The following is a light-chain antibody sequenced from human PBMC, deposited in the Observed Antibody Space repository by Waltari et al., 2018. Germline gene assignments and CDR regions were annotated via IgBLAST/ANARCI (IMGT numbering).Light chain of an antibody. CDR2: DIS. CDR1: PGVVISSYI. V-gene: IGLV7-46*01. Sequence: QAVVTQEPSLTVSPGGPVRLPCGSSPGVVISSYIPYWFQQKPGQAPSTLFYDISNKHSWTPARFSGSLLGGKAALTLSGALPEDEADYSCFLSSGGARVFGGGTKLTVL. J-gene: IGLJ3*02. CDR3: FLSSGGARV.